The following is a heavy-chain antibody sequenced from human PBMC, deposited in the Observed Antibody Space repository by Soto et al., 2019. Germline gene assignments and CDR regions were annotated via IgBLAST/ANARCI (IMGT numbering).Heavy chain of an antibody. D-gene: IGHD6-19*01. J-gene: IGHJ4*02. V-gene: IGHV1-46*03. CDR3: ARDHRKSIAVANFDY. Sequence: FQGRVTMTRDTSTSTVYMELSSLRSEDTAVYYCARDHRKSIAVANFDYWGQGTLVTVSS.